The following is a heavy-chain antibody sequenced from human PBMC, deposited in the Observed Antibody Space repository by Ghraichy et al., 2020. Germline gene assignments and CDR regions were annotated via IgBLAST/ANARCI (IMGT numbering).Heavy chain of an antibody. Sequence: GGSLRLSCAASGFTVSSNYMSWVRQAPGMGLEWVSVIYSGGSTYYADSVKGRFTISRDNSKNTLYLQMNSLRAEDTAVYYCARSRSGLMSPGDYYYGMDVWGQGTTVTVSS. CDR2: IYSGGST. J-gene: IGHJ6*02. CDR3: ARSRSGLMSPGDYYYGMDV. D-gene: IGHD2-15*01. CDR1: GFTVSSNY. V-gene: IGHV3-53*01.